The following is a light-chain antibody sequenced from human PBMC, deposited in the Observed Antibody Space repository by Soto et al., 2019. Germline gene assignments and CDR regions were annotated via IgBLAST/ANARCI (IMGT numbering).Light chain of an antibody. CDR3: QSYDSSLSGYV. CDR2: DNS. V-gene: IGLV1-40*01. Sequence: QSVLTQPPSVSGAPGQRVTISCTGSSSNIGAGYDVHWYQQLPGTAPKLLIYDNSNRPSGVPDRFSGSKSGTSASLAITGLQAEDEADYYCQSYDSSLSGYVFGGGTKLT. CDR1: SSNIGAGYD. J-gene: IGLJ2*01.